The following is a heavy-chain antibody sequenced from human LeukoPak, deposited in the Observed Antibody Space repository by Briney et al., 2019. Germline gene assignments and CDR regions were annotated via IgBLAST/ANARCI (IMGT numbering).Heavy chain of an antibody. CDR3: TRDQTPYY. V-gene: IGHV3-49*04. Sequence: GGSLRLSCAASGFTFSSYWMSWVRQAPGKGLEWVGFIRSKAYGGTTEYAASVKGRFTISRDDSKSIAYLQMNSLKTEDTAVYYCTRDQTPYYWGQGTLVTVSS. J-gene: IGHJ4*02. CDR1: GFTFSSYW. CDR2: IRSKAYGGTT.